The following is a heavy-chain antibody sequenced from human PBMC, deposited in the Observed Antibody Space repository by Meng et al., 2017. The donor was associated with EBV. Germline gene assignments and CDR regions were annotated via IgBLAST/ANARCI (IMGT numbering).Heavy chain of an antibody. CDR1: GGSFSGYY. CDR3: AGSYGGVLNY. CDR2: INHSGST. J-gene: IGHJ4*02. Sequence: VPLPQWCAGLLRPSETLSLTCAVYGGSFSGYYWSWIRQPPGKGLEWIGEINHSGSTNYNPSLKSRVTISVDTSKNQFSLKLSSVTAADTAVYYCAGSYGGVLNYWGQGTLVTVSS. D-gene: IGHD4-23*01. V-gene: IGHV4-34*01.